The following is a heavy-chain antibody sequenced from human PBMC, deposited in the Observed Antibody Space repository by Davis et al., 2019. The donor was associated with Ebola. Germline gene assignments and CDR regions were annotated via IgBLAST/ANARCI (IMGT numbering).Heavy chain of an antibody. CDR1: GDSISSSNW. Sequence: SETLSLTCAVSGDSISSSNWWSWVRQPPGKGLEWIGEINHSGSTNYNPSLKSRVTISVDTSKNQFSLKLSSVTAADTAVYYCATGGIAARTYYYYGMDVWGQGTTVTVSS. CDR2: INHSGST. D-gene: IGHD6-6*01. J-gene: IGHJ6*02. V-gene: IGHV4-4*02. CDR3: ATGGIAARTYYYYGMDV.